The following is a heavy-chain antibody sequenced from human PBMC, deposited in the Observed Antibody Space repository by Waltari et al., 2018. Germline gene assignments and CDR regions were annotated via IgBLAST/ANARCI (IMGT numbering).Heavy chain of an antibody. CDR3: ARDGEQQLGNDAFDI. D-gene: IGHD6-13*01. CDR2: IYHSGST. V-gene: IGHV4-31*03. CDR1: GGSISSGGYY. Sequence: QVHLQESGPGLVKPSQTLSLTCTVSGGSISSGGYYWSWIRQHPGKGLEWIGYIYHSGSTYYNPSLKSRVTISVDRSKNQFSLKLSSVTAADTAVYYCARDGEQQLGNDAFDIWGQGTMVTVSS. J-gene: IGHJ3*02.